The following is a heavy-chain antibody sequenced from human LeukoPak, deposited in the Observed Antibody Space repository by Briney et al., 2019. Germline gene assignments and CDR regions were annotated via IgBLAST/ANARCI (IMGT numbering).Heavy chain of an antibody. CDR2: INHSGST. Sequence: SETLSLTCAVYGGSFSGYYWSWIRQPPGKGLEWIGEINHSGSTNYNPSLKSRVTISVDTSKNQFSLKLSSVTAADTAVYYCARHVSEKDIVVVPAAINAIDIWGQGTMVTVSS. CDR1: GGSFSGYY. D-gene: IGHD2-2*01. V-gene: IGHV4-34*01. J-gene: IGHJ3*02. CDR3: ARHVSEKDIVVVPAAINAIDI.